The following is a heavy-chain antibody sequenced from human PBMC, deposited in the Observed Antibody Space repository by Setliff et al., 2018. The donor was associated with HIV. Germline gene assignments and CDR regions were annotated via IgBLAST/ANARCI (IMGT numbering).Heavy chain of an antibody. CDR3: ATRAYDSSGYLRSRVSGAALDI. CDR2: IYIYNSGST. J-gene: IGHJ3*02. CDR1: GGSFSGYY. V-gene: IGHV4-59*08. D-gene: IGHD3-22*01. Sequence: PSETLSLTCSVSGGSFSGYYWSWIRQPPGKGLEWIGYIYIYNSGSTNYNPSLTSRVTISLDSSKNQFSLKLSSVTAADTAVYYCATRAYDSSGYLRSRVSGAALDIWGQGTMVTVSS.